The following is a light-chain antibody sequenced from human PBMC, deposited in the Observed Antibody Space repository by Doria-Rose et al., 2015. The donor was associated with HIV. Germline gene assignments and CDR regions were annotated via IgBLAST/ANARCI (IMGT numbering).Light chain of an antibody. CDR1: QGISGY. CDR2: AAS. V-gene: IGKV1-8*01. Sequence: TQSPSSFSASTGDRVTITCRASQGISGYLAWYQQKPGKAPNLLIYAASTLQSGVPSRFGGSGSGTDFTLTISCLQSEDFATYYCQQYYSYPRAFGQGTRLEIK. CDR3: QQYYSYPRA. J-gene: IGKJ5*01.